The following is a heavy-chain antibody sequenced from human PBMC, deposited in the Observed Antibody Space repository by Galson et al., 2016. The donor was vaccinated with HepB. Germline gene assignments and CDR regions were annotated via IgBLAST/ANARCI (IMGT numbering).Heavy chain of an antibody. J-gene: IGHJ5*02. CDR3: ARGREYDYGDRGWFDP. CDR1: GGSVSSGSYY. Sequence: SETLSLTCTVSGGSVSSGSYYWSWIRQPPGKGLEWIGYIYNIGSTTYNPSLKSRVAISVDTSKNQFSLKLPSVTAADTAVYYCARGREYDYGDRGWFDPWGQGTLVTVSS. D-gene: IGHD4-17*01. V-gene: IGHV4-61*01. CDR2: IYNIGST.